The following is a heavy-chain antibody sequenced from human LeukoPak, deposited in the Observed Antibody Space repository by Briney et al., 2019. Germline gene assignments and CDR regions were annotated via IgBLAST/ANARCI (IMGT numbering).Heavy chain of an antibody. J-gene: IGHJ4*02. V-gene: IGHV3-48*03. CDR1: GFTFSSYE. Sequence: GGSLRLSCAASGFTFSSYEMNWVRQAPGKGLEWVSYISSSGSTIYYADSVKGRFTISRDNAKNSLYLQMNSLRAEDTAVYYCARADYYDSSGPNLDYWGQGTLVTVSS. CDR3: ARADYYDSSGPNLDY. CDR2: ISSSGSTI. D-gene: IGHD3-22*01.